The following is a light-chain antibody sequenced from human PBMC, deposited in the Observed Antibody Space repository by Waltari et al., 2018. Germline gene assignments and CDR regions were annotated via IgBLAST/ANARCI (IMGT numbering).Light chain of an antibody. V-gene: IGKV3-11*01. J-gene: IGKJ2*01. CDR2: DVS. CDR1: QSVSSY. CDR3: QERSDWPPT. Sequence: EIVLTQSPATLSLSPGERATLSYRASQSVSSYLAWYQQKPGQAPRLLIYDVSNRATGIPARFSGSGSGTDFTLTISSLEPEDFAVYYCQERSDWPPTFGQGTKLEIK.